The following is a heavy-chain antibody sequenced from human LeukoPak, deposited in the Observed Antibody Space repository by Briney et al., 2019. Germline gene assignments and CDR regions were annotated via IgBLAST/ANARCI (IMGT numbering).Heavy chain of an antibody. CDR3: ARLVGGTYYLGFDS. CDR1: GDSISITSYY. J-gene: IGHJ4*02. D-gene: IGHD1-26*01. V-gene: IGHV4-39*01. Sequence: PSETLSLTCTVSGDSISITSYYWGWIRQPPGKGLEWIGSMYYSGSTYYNPSLESRVTISVDTSKSQFSLKLSSVTAADTAVYYCARLVGGTYYLGFDSWGQGTLVTVSS. CDR2: MYYSGST.